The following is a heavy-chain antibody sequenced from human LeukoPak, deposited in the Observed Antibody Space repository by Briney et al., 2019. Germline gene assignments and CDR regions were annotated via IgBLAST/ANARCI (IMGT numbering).Heavy chain of an antibody. CDR2: ISAYNGNT. CDR1: GYTFTSYG. V-gene: IGHV1-18*01. D-gene: IGHD3-3*01. J-gene: IGHJ6*03. Sequence: ASVKVSCKASGYTFTSYGISWVRQAPGQGLEWMGWISAYNGNTNYAQKLQGRVTMTTDTSTSTAYMELRSLRSDDTAVYYCARVFWSQENYYYYVDVWGKGTTVTVSS. CDR3: ARVFWSQENYYYYVDV.